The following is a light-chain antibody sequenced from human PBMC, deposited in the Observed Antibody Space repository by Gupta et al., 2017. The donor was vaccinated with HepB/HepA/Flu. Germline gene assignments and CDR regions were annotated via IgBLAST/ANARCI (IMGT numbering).Light chain of an antibody. CDR3: QVWDITTAHVV. CDR2: RDS. J-gene: IGLJ2*01. CDR1: NIGSKN. V-gene: IGLV3-9*01. Sequence: SYELTQPLSVSVALGKTARITCGGNNIGSKNVPWYQQMPGQAPVLVIYRDSNRPSEIPERFSGSNSGNTATLTISRAQAGDEADYYCQVWDITTAHVVFGGGTNLTVL.